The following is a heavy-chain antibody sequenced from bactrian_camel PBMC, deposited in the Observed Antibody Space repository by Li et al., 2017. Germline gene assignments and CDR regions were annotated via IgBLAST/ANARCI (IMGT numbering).Heavy chain of an antibody. CDR3: AADRGAGNRKVCNWGNPY. V-gene: IGHV3S53*01. D-gene: IGHD5*01. Sequence: VQLVESGGGSVQTGGSVRLSCVASGLGFTMATKCMGWFRQAPGKEREAVASSGRDGLTDYAESVKGRFTISRDNEKNIVYLQMNNMTREDSATYYCAADRGAGNRKVCNWGNPYWGQGTQVTVS. CDR2: SGRDGLT. CDR1: GLGFTMAT. J-gene: IGHJ4*01.